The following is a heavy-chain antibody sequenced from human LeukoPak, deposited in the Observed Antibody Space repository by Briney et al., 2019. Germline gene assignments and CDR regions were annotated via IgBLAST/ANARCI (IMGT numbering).Heavy chain of an antibody. CDR3: ARGPQCSGFSCGFDY. J-gene: IGHJ4*02. D-gene: IGHD2-15*01. Sequence: LETLSLTCTVSGGSISSYYWSWIRQPAGKGLEWIGRIYTSGSTYYNPSLKSRVTMSVDTPKNQFSLNLTSVTAADTAVYYCARGPQCSGFSCGFDYWGQGTLVTVSS. V-gene: IGHV4-4*07. CDR1: GGSISSYY. CDR2: IYTSGST.